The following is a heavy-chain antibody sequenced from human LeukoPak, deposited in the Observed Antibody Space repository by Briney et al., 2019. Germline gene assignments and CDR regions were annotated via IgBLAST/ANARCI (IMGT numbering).Heavy chain of an antibody. CDR2: IYYSGST. CDR1: GGSISSYY. CDR3: ARQYSDILTGYHRGELYWYFDL. J-gene: IGHJ2*01. D-gene: IGHD3-9*01. Sequence: PSETLSLTRTVSGGSISSYYWSWIRQPPGKGLEWIGYIYYSGSTNYNPSLKSRVTISVDTSKNQFSLKLSSVTAADTAVYYCARQYSDILTGYHRGELYWYFDLWGRGTLVTVSS. V-gene: IGHV4-59*01.